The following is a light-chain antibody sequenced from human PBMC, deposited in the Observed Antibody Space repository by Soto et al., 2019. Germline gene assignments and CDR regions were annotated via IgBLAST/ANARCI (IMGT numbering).Light chain of an antibody. Sequence: EIVLTQSPGTLSLSPGERATLSCRASQSVSSSYLAWYQQKPGQAPRLLIYGASSRATGIPDRFSGSGSGTDFTLTISRLEPEDVAMYYCQQDGSSPYTFGQGTKLEIK. V-gene: IGKV3-20*01. J-gene: IGKJ2*01. CDR1: QSVSSSY. CDR2: GAS. CDR3: QQDGSSPYT.